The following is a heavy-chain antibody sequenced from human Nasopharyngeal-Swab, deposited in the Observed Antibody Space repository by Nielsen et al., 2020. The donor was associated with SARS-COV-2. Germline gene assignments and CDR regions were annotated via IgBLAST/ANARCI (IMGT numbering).Heavy chain of an antibody. CDR2: IYHSGSA. J-gene: IGHJ4*02. V-gene: IGHV4-30-2*01. D-gene: IGHD2-21*02. CDR3: AREGGYCVGDCPEYFDY. Sequence: RQAPGKGLEWVGYIYHSGSAYYNPALKSRVTISVDRSKNQFSLMLSSVTAADTAVYYCAREGGYCVGDCPEYFDYWGQGTLVTVSS.